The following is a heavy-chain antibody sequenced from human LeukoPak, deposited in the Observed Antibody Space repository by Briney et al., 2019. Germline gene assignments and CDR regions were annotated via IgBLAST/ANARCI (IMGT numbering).Heavy chain of an antibody. CDR3: ARLTSSGWYFRHGMDV. CDR1: GGSFSGYY. CDR2: INHSGST. J-gene: IGHJ6*02. D-gene: IGHD6-19*01. V-gene: IGHV4-34*01. Sequence: SETLSLTCAVYGGSFSGYYWSWIRQPPGKGLEWIGEINHSGSTNYNPSLKSRVTISVDTSKSQFSLKLSSVTAADTAVYYCARLTSSGWYFRHGMDVWGQGTTVTVSS.